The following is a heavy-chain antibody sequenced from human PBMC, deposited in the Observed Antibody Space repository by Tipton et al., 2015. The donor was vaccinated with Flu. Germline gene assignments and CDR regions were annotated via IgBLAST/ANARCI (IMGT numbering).Heavy chain of an antibody. CDR3: ARDGDWCSGGSCFAA. D-gene: IGHD2-15*01. J-gene: IGHJ5*01. CDR2: VHRTGNP. Sequence: TLSLTCSVSGDSIGSDYFWGWIRQPPGQGLEWIGNVHRTGNPYYNPSLKSRVTISVDTSRNQFSLRLTSVTAADTAVYYCARDGDWCSGGSCFAAWGQGLLVTVSS. V-gene: IGHV4-38-2*02. CDR1: GDSIGSDYF.